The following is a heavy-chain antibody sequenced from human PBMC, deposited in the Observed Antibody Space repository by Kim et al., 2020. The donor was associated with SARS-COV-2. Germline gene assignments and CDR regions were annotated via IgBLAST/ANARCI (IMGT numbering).Heavy chain of an antibody. CDR3: TTETYYYGSGSFFHDY. V-gene: IGHV3-15*01. CDR1: GFTFSNAW. D-gene: IGHD3-10*01. J-gene: IGHJ4*02. CDR2: IKSRTDGGTP. Sequence: GGSLRLSCAASGFTFSNAWMSWVRQAPGKGLEWVGRIKSRTDGGTPDYAAPVKGRFTISRDDSKNTLYLQMNSLKTEDTAVYYCTTETYYYGSGSFFHDYWGQGTLVTVSS.